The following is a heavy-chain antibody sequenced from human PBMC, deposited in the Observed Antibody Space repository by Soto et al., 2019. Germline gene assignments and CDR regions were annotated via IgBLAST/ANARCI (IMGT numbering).Heavy chain of an antibody. D-gene: IGHD4-4*01. V-gene: IGHV3-7*01. CDR3: ADPTDLDY. J-gene: IGHJ4*02. CDR1: GFSFRDRW. Sequence: GGSLRLSCVASGFSFRDRWMSWVRQAPGKGLEWVASIRPDGSKQFYVDSMKGRFTISRDNAKKSLFLQMNSLRAKDAAVYYCADPTDLDYWGQGTLVTVSS. CDR2: IRPDGSKQ.